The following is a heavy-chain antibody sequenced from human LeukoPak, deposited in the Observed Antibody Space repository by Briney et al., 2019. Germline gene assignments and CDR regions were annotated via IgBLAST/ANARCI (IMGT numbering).Heavy chain of an antibody. CDR3: ARDQGYDILTGYNFDY. CDR1: GYTFTSYG. D-gene: IGHD3-9*01. V-gene: IGHV1-18*01. J-gene: IGHJ4*02. Sequence: ASVKVSCKAPGYTFTSYGISWVRQAPGQGLEWMGWISGYNANTNYVQKLQGRVTMTTDTSMSTAYMELRSLRSDDTAMYYCARDQGYDILTGYNFDYWGQGTLVTVSS. CDR2: ISGYNANT.